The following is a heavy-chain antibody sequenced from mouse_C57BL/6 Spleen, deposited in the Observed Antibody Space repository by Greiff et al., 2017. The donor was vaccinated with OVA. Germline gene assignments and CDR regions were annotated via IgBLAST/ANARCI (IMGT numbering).Heavy chain of an antibody. CDR3: ARRRDDFYAMDY. J-gene: IGHJ4*01. Sequence: EVHLVESGGDLVKPGGSLKLSCAASGFTFSSYGMSWVRQTPDKRLEWVATISSGGSYTYYPDSVKGRFTISRDNAKNTLYLQMSSLKSEDTAMYYCARRRDDFYAMDYWGQGTSVTVSS. CDR2: ISSGGSYT. CDR1: GFTFSSYG. V-gene: IGHV5-6*01.